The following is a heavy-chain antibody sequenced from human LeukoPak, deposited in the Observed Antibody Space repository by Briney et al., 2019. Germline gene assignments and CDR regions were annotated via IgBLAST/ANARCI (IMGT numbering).Heavy chain of an antibody. CDR3: ARPNWFDP. CDR1: GFTFRDYT. Sequence: GSLRLSCAASGFTFRDYTMSWIRQPPGKGLEWIGEINHSGSTNYNPSLKSRVTISVDTSKNQFSLKLSSVTAADTAVYYCARPNWFDPWGQGTLVTVSS. CDR2: INHSGST. J-gene: IGHJ5*02. V-gene: IGHV4-34*01.